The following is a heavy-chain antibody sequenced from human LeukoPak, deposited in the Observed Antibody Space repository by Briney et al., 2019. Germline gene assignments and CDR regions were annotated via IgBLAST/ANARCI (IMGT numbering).Heavy chain of an antibody. J-gene: IGHJ5*02. D-gene: IGHD6-13*01. CDR3: ARAGQQGDWFDP. CDR1: GGTFSSYA. V-gene: IGHV1-18*01. Sequence: ASVKVSCKASGGTFSSYAISWVRQAPGQGLEWMGWISAYNGNTNYAQKLQGRVTMTTDTSTSTAYMELRSLRSDDTAVYYCARAGQQGDWFDPWGQGTLVTVSS. CDR2: ISAYNGNT.